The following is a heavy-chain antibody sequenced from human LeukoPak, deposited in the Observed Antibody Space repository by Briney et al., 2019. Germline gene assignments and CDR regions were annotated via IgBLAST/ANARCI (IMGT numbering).Heavy chain of an antibody. CDR2: LRHDGSNI. J-gene: IGHJ1*01. V-gene: IGHV3-30*02. CDR1: GFNFKEHG. CDR3: ATYSSLNRREFQY. D-gene: IGHD3-22*01. Sequence: GGSLRLSCTASGFNFKEHGMHWVRQAPGKGLEWVAFLRHDGSNIHYADSVKGRFTISRDNSKNTVFLQMNSLRAVDTAPYYCATYSSLNRREFQYWGQGTLLTVSS.